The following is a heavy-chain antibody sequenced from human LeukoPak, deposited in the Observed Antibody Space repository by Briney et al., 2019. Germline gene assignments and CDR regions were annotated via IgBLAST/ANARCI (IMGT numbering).Heavy chain of an antibody. CDR3: AKSLGVGGYTRYKGFDQ. CDR1: GFTFNSFA. D-gene: IGHD3-16*02. CDR2: ISGSDGSS. J-gene: IGHJ4*02. Sequence: GGSLRLSCAASGFTFNSFAMNWIRQAPGKGLEWVSSISGSDGSSHYADFVKGRFTISRDNSKNTLHLQMNSLRAEDTAVYYCAKSLGVGGYTRYKGFDQWGQGTLVTVSS. V-gene: IGHV3-23*01.